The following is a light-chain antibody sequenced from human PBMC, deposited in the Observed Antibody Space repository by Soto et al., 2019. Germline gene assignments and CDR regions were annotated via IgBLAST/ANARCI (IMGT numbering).Light chain of an antibody. CDR2: EGS. CDR3: CSYAGSSTYV. V-gene: IGLV2-23*01. Sequence: LTQPASVSGSPGQSITISCAGTSADVGSYDLVSWYQQLPGKAPKLMIYEGSKRPSGVSYRFSGSKSGNTASLTVSGLQAEDEADYYCCSYAGSSTYVFGTGTKVTVL. CDR1: SADVGSYDL. J-gene: IGLJ1*01.